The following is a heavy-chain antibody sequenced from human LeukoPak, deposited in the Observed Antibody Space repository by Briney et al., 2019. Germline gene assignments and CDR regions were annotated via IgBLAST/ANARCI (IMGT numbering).Heavy chain of an antibody. CDR2: ISSGGSTI. CDR1: GFTFSDYY. Sequence: GGSLRLSCAASGFTFSDYYMSWIRQAPGKGLEWVSYISSGGSTIYYADSVKGRFTISRDNAKNSLYLQMNSLRAEDTAVYYCARENYYDSSGYYNDYWGQGTLVTVSS. CDR3: ARENYYDSSGYYNDY. V-gene: IGHV3-11*01. J-gene: IGHJ4*02. D-gene: IGHD3-22*01.